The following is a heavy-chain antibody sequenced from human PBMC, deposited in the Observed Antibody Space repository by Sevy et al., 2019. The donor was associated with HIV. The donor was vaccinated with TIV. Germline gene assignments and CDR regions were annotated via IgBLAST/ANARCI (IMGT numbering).Heavy chain of an antibody. CDR3: AKVVVVAARGEVYYFDY. Sequence: GSLRLSCAASGFTFSSYAMSWVRQAPGKGLEWVSAISGSGGSTYYADSVKGRFTISRDNSKNTLYLQMNSLRAEDTAVYYCAKVVVVAARGEVYYFDYWGQGTLVTVSS. V-gene: IGHV3-23*01. D-gene: IGHD2-15*01. CDR2: ISGSGGST. CDR1: GFTFSSYA. J-gene: IGHJ4*02.